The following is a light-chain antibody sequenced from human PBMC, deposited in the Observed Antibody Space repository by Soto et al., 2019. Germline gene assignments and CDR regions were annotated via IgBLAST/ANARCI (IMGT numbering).Light chain of an antibody. CDR3: QVWDRSGDLPPVV. V-gene: IGLV3-21*02. CDR1: DIGSES. CDR2: DDS. J-gene: IGLJ7*01. Sequence: SYELTQPPSVSVAPGQTARITCGGSDIGSESVHWYQQKPGQAPVLVVYDDSDRPSGIPERLSGSNSGDTATLTISRVEVGDEADYHCQVWDRSGDLPPVVFGGGTQLTVL.